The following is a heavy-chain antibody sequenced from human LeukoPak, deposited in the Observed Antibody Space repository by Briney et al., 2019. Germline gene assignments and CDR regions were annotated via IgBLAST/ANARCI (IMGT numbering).Heavy chain of an antibody. Sequence: SETLSLTCTVSGGSISSYYWSWIRQPPGKGLEWIGYIYYSGSTNYNPSLKSRVTISVDTSKNQFYLKLSSVTAADTAVYYCARHGFYDFWSGLDPWGQGTLVTVSS. V-gene: IGHV4-59*08. J-gene: IGHJ5*02. D-gene: IGHD3-3*01. CDR2: IYYSGST. CDR1: GGSISSYY. CDR3: ARHGFYDFWSGLDP.